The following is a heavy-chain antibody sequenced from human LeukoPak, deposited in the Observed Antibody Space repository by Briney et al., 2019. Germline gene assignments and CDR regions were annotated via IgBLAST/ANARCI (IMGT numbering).Heavy chain of an antibody. J-gene: IGHJ4*02. CDR1: GYTFTSYH. CDR2: INPNSGGT. D-gene: IGHD1/OR15-1a*01. CDR3: ARVMNREGTNY. V-gene: IGHV1-2*02. Sequence: GASVKVSCKASGYTFTSYHMHWVRQVPGQGLEWMGWINPNSGGTKYAQKFQGRVTMTRDTSISTAYMELNRLRSDDTAVYYCARVMNREGTNYWGQGTLVTVSS.